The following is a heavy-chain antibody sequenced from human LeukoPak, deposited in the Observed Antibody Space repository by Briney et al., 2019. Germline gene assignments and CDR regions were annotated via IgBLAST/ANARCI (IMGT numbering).Heavy chain of an antibody. Sequence: SVKVSYKASGGTFSSYAISWVRQAPGRGLEWMGRIIPIFGIANYAQKFQGRVTITADKSTSTAYMELSSLRSEDTAVYYCARGLDSSVGYFDYWGQGTLVTVSS. D-gene: IGHD3-22*01. J-gene: IGHJ4*02. CDR2: IIPIFGIA. V-gene: IGHV1-69*04. CDR3: ARGLDSSVGYFDY. CDR1: GGTFSSYA.